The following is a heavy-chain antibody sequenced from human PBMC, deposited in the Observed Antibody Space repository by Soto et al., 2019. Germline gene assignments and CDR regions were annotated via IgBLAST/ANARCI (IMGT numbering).Heavy chain of an antibody. D-gene: IGHD2-15*01. CDR1: GASFSGYY. CDR3: ARVSCSGGSCYLTSRYNYYVMDV. J-gene: IGHJ6*02. Sequence: SETLSLTCAVHGASFSGYYWGWVRQSPGKGLGWIGEITHSGTTNYSPHLKSRVTISVDTSKNHFFLSLRSVTAADTGAYYFARVSCSGGSCYLTSRYNYYVMDVWGQGTTVTVSS. CDR2: ITHSGTT. V-gene: IGHV4-34*01.